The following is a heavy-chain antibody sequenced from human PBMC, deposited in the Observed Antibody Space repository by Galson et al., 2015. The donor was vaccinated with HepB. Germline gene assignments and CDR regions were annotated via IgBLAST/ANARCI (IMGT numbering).Heavy chain of an antibody. CDR1: GSTFSRHS. V-gene: IGHV3-21*01. CDR2: ISRRSSYI. D-gene: IGHD6-13*01. CDR3: ARGGPIAAANDY. Sequence: LSGAAYGSTFSRHSIAWVPQAPLERVDRVSSISRRSSYIYYADSVKGRFTISRDNAKNSLYLQMNSLRAEDTAVYYCARGGPIAAANDYWGQGTLVTVSS. J-gene: IGHJ4*02.